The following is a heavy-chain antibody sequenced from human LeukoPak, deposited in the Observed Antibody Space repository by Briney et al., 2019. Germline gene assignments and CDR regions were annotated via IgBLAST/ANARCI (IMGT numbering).Heavy chain of an antibody. Sequence: GGSLRLSCAASGFTFSSYGMHWVRQAPGKGLEWVAVISYGGSNKYYADSVKGRFTISRDNSKNTLCLQMNSLRAEDTAVYYCARGYTGDYYGSGSYYGYWGQGTLVTVSS. D-gene: IGHD3-10*01. CDR2: ISYGGSNK. CDR1: GFTFSSYG. V-gene: IGHV3-30*03. CDR3: ARGYTGDYYGSGSYYGY. J-gene: IGHJ4*02.